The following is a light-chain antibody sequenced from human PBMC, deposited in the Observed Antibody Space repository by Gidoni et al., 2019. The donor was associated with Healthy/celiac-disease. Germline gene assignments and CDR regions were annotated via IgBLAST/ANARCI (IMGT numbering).Light chain of an antibody. CDR2: GAS. J-gene: IGKJ4*01. CDR3: QQYGSSPPLT. CDR1: QSVSSSY. V-gene: IGKV3-20*01. Sequence: EIVLTQSPGTLSLSPGERATLSCRASQSVSSSYLAWYQQKPGQAPRLLISGASSRATGIPDRFSGSGSGTDFTLTISRLEPDDFAVYYCQQYGSSPPLTFGGGTKVEIK.